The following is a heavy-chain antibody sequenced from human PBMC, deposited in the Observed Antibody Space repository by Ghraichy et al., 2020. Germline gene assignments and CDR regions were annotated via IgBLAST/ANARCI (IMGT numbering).Heavy chain of an antibody. CDR1: GFTFSTYW. Sequence: GGSLRLSCAASGFTFSTYWMSWVRQAPGKGLEWVANINQNGSEKYYVDSMKGRFTISRDNARNSLYLQMNSLRAEDTAVYYCARDGFRLPHTYYFDYWGQGTLVTVSS. CDR3: ARDGFRLPHTYYFDY. V-gene: IGHV3-7*01. D-gene: IGHD3-3*01. CDR2: INQNGSEK. J-gene: IGHJ4*02.